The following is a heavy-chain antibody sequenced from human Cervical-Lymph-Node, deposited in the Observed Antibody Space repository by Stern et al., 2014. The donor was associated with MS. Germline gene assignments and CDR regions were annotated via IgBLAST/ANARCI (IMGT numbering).Heavy chain of an antibody. J-gene: IGHJ5*02. CDR2: LIPFFGAT. V-gene: IGHV1-69*01. Sequence: QVQLGQSGSEVKKPGSSVKVSCKPSGDTFSSYALSWVRQAPGQGLEWVGGLIPFFGATRYAQKFQGRVTITPEESTGTAFMELSNLTSDDTAVYYCALRRSYYASWGQGTLISVSS. CDR3: ALRRSYYAS. CDR1: GDTFSSYA. D-gene: IGHD4-11*01.